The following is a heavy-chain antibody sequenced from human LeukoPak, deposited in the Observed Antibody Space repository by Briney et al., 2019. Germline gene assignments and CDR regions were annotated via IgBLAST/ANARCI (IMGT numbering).Heavy chain of an antibody. V-gene: IGHV3-23*01. CDR2: ISGSGGST. CDR3: AKVARQQDYYYYMDV. D-gene: IGHD6-13*01. Sequence: PGGSLRLSCAASGFTFSSYAMSWVRQAPGKGLEWVSAISGSGGSTYYADSVKGRFTISRDNSKNTLYLQMNSLRAEDTAVFYCAKVARQQDYYYYMDVWGKGTTVTVSS. J-gene: IGHJ6*03. CDR1: GFTFSSYA.